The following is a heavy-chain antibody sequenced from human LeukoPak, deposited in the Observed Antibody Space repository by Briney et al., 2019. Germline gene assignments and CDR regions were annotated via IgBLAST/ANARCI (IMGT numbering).Heavy chain of an antibody. D-gene: IGHD6-13*01. CDR2: INHSGST. J-gene: IGHJ5*02. Sequence: PSETLSPTCAVYGGSFSGYYWSWIRQPPGKGLEWIGEINHSGSTNYNPSLKSRVTISVDTSKNQFSLKLSSVTAADTAVYYCARGRYSSSWGRYNWFDPWGQGTLVTVSS. V-gene: IGHV4-34*01. CDR1: GGSFSGYY. CDR3: ARGRYSSSWGRYNWFDP.